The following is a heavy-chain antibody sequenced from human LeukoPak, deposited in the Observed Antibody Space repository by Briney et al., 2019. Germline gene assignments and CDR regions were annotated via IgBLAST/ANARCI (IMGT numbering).Heavy chain of an antibody. D-gene: IGHD3/OR15-3a*01. J-gene: IGHJ6*02. CDR1: GFTFRSFW. V-gene: IGHV3-7*01. CDR2: IKQGGREK. CDR3: AREIVDSNGMDV. Sequence: GGSLRLSCAASGFTFRSFWMSWVRQAPGKGLEWVANIKQGGREKYYVDSVKGRFTVSRDNAKNSLYLQMNSLRAEDTAVDYCAREIVDSNGMDVWGQGTTVTGSS.